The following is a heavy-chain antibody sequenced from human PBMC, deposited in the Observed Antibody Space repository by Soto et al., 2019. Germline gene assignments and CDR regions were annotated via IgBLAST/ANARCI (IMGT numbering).Heavy chain of an antibody. D-gene: IGHD1-26*01. V-gene: IGHV1-3*01. CDR1: GYTFTSYA. J-gene: IGHJ5*02. CDR3: TSDTFLSGSPGWFGP. Sequence: QVQLVQSGAEVKKPGASVKVSCKASGYTFTSYAMHWVRQAPGQRLEWMGWINAGNGNTKYSQKFQGRVTITRDTSGNKAYMDLSSLRPVDTAVYCCTSDTFLSGSPGWFGPWGQGTLVTVSS. CDR2: INAGNGNT.